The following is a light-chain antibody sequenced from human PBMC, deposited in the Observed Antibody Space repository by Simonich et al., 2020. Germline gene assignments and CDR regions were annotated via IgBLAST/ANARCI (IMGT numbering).Light chain of an antibody. CDR1: SSDVGGYNY. CDR3: SSYTSSSTYVV. J-gene: IGLJ2*01. CDR2: DVS. V-gene: IGLV2-14*01. Sequence: QSALTQPASVSGSPGQSITISCTATSSDVGGYNYVSWYHQHPGKAPKLMIYDVSKRPSGVSNRFSGSKSGNTASLTISGLQAEDEADYYCSSYTSSSTYVVFGGGTKLTVL.